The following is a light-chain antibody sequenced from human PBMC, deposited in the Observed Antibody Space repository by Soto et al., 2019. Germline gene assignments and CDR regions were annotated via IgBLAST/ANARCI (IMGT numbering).Light chain of an antibody. J-gene: IGKJ4*01. Sequence: DIQMTQSPSSLSASVGDRVTITCRASQSISSYLNWYQQKPGKAPKLLIYAASSLQSGVPSRFSGSGSGTEFTLTISSLQPEDFATYYCQQSYGTPLTFGGGTKVEIK. CDR3: QQSYGTPLT. CDR2: AAS. CDR1: QSISSY. V-gene: IGKV1-39*01.